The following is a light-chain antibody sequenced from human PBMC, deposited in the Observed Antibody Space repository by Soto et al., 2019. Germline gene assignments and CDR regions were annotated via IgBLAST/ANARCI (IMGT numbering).Light chain of an antibody. CDR1: RSVGSG. CDR3: QQFNNWPPYT. J-gene: IGKJ2*01. Sequence: EIVMTQSPATLSVSPGERATVSCRASRSVGSGVSWYQQKPDQAPRLLIYGASTRATGIPARFSGSGSGTEFTLTISSLQSEDYAVYYCQQFNNWPPYTFGKGTKVDIK. CDR2: GAS. V-gene: IGKV3-15*01.